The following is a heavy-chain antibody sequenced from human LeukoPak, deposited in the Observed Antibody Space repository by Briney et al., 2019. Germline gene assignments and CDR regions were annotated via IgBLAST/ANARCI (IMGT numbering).Heavy chain of an antibody. CDR1: GFTFSNCA. J-gene: IGHJ6*02. V-gene: IGHV3-23*01. CDR3: ARDGGNLRSKVGMDV. D-gene: IGHD4-23*01. CDR2: ISGSGGST. Sequence: GGSLRLSCAASGFTFSNCAMSWVRQAPGKGLEWVSAISGSGGSTYYADSVKGRFTISRDNSKNTLYLQMNSLRAEDTAVYYCARDGGNLRSKVGMDVWGQGTTVTVSS.